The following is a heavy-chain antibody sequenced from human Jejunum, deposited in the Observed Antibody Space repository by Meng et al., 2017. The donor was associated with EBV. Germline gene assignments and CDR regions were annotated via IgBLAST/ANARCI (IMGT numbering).Heavy chain of an antibody. Sequence: QVAPQESGLGLLKPSGTLSLTCAVSTDFISSYEWWSWVRQPPGKGLEWLGEINQVGSTYYNPSLKSRVTISIDTSKRQFSLRLNSMTAADTAVYYCARASSERLLDYWGQGTLVTVSS. V-gene: IGHV4-4*02. CDR1: TDFISSYEW. CDR3: ARASSERLLDY. J-gene: IGHJ4*02. D-gene: IGHD1-14*01. CDR2: INQVGST.